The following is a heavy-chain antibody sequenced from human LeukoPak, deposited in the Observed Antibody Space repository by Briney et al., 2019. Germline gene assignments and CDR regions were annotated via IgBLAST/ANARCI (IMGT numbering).Heavy chain of an antibody. Sequence: ASVKVSCKASGYTFTGYYMHWVRQAPGQGLEWMGWINPNSGGTNYAQKFQDRAIMTRDTSMSTAYMELSRLTSDDTAVYYCARSRASVGTSTYSDYWGQGTLVTVSS. V-gene: IGHV1-2*02. CDR2: INPNSGGT. CDR3: ARSRASVGTSTYSDY. CDR1: GYTFTGYY. D-gene: IGHD1-26*01. J-gene: IGHJ4*02.